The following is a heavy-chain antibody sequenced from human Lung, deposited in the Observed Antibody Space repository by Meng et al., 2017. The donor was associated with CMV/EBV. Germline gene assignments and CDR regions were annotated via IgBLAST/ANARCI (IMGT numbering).Heavy chain of an antibody. Sequence: QVHLKESGPGRVRPSGSLSLTCAVSGGSMSSTNWWSWVRQPPGKGLEWIGEIYHSGSTNYNPSLKSRVSISVDKSKNQFSLKLSSVTAADTAVYYCARADKVRFDYWGQGTLVTVSS. V-gene: IGHV4-4*02. CDR2: IYHSGST. CDR1: GGSMSSTNW. J-gene: IGHJ4*02. CDR3: ARADKVRFDY.